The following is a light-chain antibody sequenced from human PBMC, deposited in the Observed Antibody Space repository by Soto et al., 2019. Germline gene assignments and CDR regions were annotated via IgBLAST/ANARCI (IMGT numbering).Light chain of an antibody. Sequence: EIAMTQSPATLSLSPGERPTLCCRASQSVSSSSLAWYQQKPGQAPRLLIYGASTRATGIPARFSGSGSGTEFTLTISSLQSEDCAVYACQQYNNWPLTVGGGTKGDIK. CDR3: QQYNNWPLT. CDR1: QSVSSSS. V-gene: IGKV3-15*01. CDR2: GAS. J-gene: IGKJ4*01.